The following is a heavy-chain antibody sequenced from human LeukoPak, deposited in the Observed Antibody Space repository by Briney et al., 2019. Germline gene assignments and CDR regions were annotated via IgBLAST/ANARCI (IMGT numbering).Heavy chain of an antibody. J-gene: IGHJ6*03. V-gene: IGHV4-34*01. Sequence: SETLSLTCAVYGGSFNKYYWGWIRQFPGKGLEWIGEINHIGSTKYNPSLKSRVTISVDASKNQFSLRLRSVTVADTAVYYCVRAGGFFNNIGDYYYYYNMDVWGTGTSVTVSS. D-gene: IGHD3-16*01. CDR2: INHIGST. CDR3: VRAGGFFNNIGDYYYYYNMDV. CDR1: GGSFNKYY.